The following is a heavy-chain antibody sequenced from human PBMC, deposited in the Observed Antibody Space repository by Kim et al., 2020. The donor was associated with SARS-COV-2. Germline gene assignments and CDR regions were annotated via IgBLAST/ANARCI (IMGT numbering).Heavy chain of an antibody. V-gene: IGHV3-23*01. D-gene: IGHD3-9*01. Sequence: GSTYYADAVKARFTISRNNSRTTLYLKMNSLRAEDTAVYYCAKILMATKYWGQGTLVTVSS. CDR2: GST. J-gene: IGHJ4*02. CDR3: AKILMATKY.